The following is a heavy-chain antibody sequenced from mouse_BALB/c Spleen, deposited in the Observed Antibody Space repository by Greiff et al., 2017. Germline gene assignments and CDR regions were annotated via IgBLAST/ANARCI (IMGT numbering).Heavy chain of an antibody. Sequence: QVQLKESGPGLVQPSQSLSITCTVSGFSLTSYGVHWVRQSPGKGLEWLGVIWSGGSTDYNAAFISRLSISKDNSKSQVFFKMNSLQANDTAIYYCARHGKYGNYFYAMDYWGQGTSVTVSS. CDR2: IWSGGST. J-gene: IGHJ4*01. V-gene: IGHV2-2*02. CDR3: ARHGKYGNYFYAMDY. D-gene: IGHD2-10*02. CDR1: GFSLTSYG.